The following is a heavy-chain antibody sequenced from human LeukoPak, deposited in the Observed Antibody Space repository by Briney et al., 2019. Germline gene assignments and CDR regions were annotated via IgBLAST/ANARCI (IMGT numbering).Heavy chain of an antibody. D-gene: IGHD3-3*01. CDR1: GGSFRGYY. J-gene: IGHJ5*02. Sequence: SETLSLTCAVYGGSFRGYYGRWIRQPPGKGREGGGEMNRSGSTNYTPSLKSRVTISVDTSKNTFFLNLSSVTAADPAVYYCARGWFGVVIGAANWFDPWGQGTLVTVSS. V-gene: IGHV4-34*01. CDR3: ARGWFGVVIGAANWFDP. CDR2: MNRSGST.